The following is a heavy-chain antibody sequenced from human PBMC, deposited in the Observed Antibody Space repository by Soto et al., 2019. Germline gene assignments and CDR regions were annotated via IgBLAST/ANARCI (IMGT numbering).Heavy chain of an antibody. CDR2: IYYSGIT. Sequence: QLQLQESGPGLVKPSETLSLTCTVSGGSISSSNYYWGWIRQPPGKGLEWMGSIYYSGITYYNPSFKSRVTISVDTSKNQFSLKLSSVTAADTAVYYCARSDSYVRHGLDYWGQGTLVTVSS. V-gene: IGHV4-39*01. J-gene: IGHJ4*02. CDR3: ARSDSYVRHGLDY. CDR1: GGSISSSNYY. D-gene: IGHD3-10*02.